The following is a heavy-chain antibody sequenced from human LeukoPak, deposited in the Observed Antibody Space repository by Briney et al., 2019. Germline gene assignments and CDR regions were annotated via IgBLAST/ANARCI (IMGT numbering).Heavy chain of an antibody. CDR3: ARGGKWELLRYFDY. CDR2: IYYSGST. Sequence: SQTLSLTCTVSGGSISSGGYYWSWVRQHPGKGLEWIGYIYYSGSTYYNPSLKSRVTISVDTSKTQFSLKLSSVTAADTAVYYCARGGKWELLRYFDYWGQGTLVTVSS. J-gene: IGHJ4*02. CDR1: GGSISSGGYY. V-gene: IGHV4-31*03. D-gene: IGHD1-26*01.